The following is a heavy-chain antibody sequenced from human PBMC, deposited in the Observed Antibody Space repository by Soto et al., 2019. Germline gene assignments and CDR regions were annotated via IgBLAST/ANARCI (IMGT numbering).Heavy chain of an antibody. CDR2: ISSSSSYT. J-gene: IGHJ4*02. D-gene: IGHD3-9*01. CDR3: AREINDILTGYPDY. CDR1: GFTFSSYS. V-gene: IGHV3-21*05. Sequence: GGSLILSCAASGFTFSSYSMHWVRQAPGKGLEWVSYISSSSSYTNYADSVKGRFTISRDNAKNSLYLQMNSLRAEDTAVYYCAREINDILTGYPDYWGQGTLVTVSS.